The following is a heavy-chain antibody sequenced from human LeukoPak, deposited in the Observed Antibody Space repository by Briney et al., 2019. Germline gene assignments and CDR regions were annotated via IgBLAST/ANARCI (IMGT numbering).Heavy chain of an antibody. Sequence: SVKVSCKASGGTFSSYAISWVRQAPGQGLEWMGGIIPIFGTASYAQKFQGRVTITADESTSTAYMELSSLRSEDTAVYYCARALGDSSSWYAFDIWAQGTMVIVSS. CDR2: IIPIFGTA. V-gene: IGHV1-69*01. J-gene: IGHJ3*02. CDR1: GGTFSSYA. D-gene: IGHD6-13*01. CDR3: ARALGDSSSWYAFDI.